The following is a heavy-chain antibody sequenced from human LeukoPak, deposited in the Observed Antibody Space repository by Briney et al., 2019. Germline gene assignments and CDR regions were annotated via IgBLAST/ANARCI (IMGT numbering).Heavy chain of an antibody. D-gene: IGHD6-6*01. V-gene: IGHV1-18*01. CDR2: ISVYNGNT. CDR1: GYTFTSYG. CDR3: ARGDPYSSSSDYYYGMDV. J-gene: IGHJ6*02. Sequence: ASVKVSCKASGYTFTSYGISWVRQAPGQGLEWMGWISVYNGNTNYAQKFQGRVTMTTDTSTSTAYMEVRSLRSDDTAVYYCARGDPYSSSSDYYYGMDVWGQGTTVTVSS.